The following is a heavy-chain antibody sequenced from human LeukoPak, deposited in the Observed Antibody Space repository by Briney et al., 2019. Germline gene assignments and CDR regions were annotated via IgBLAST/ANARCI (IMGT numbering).Heavy chain of an antibody. Sequence: PGGSLRLSCAASGFTFSSYGMHWVRQAPGKGLEWVAAISYDGSSKYYADSVKGRFTISRDNSKNTLYLQMNSLRAEDTAVYYCAKGKGNWNDGILDYWGQGTLVTVSS. CDR3: AKGKGNWNDGILDY. CDR2: ISYDGSSK. CDR1: GFTFSSYG. V-gene: IGHV3-30*18. D-gene: IGHD1-1*01. J-gene: IGHJ4*02.